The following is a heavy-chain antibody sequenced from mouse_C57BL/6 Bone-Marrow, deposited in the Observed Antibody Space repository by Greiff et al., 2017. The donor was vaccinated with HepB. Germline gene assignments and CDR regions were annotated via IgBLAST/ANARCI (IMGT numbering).Heavy chain of an antibody. CDR2: IYPRSGNT. D-gene: IGHD2-14*01. CDR3: ARQGRRGLYFDD. V-gene: IGHV1-81*01. J-gene: IGHJ2*01. Sequence: QVQLQQSGAELARPGASVKLSCKASGYTFTSYGISWVKQRTGQGLEWIGEIYPRSGNTYYNEKFKGKATLTADKSSSTAYMELRSLTSEDSAVYFCARQGRRGLYFDDWGQGTTLTVSS. CDR1: GYTFTSYG.